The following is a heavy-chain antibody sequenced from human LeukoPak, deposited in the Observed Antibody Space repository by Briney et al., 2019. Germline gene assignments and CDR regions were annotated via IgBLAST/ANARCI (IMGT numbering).Heavy chain of an antibody. Sequence: SETLSLACTVSGGSISSSSYYWGWIRQPPGKGLEWIGSIYYSGSTYYNPSLKSRVTISVDTSKNQFSLKLSSVTAADTAVYYCARANGDYRWYGMDVWGQGTTVTVSS. V-gene: IGHV4-39*07. CDR3: ARANGDYRWYGMDV. CDR1: GGSISSSSYY. CDR2: IYYSGST. J-gene: IGHJ6*02. D-gene: IGHD4-17*01.